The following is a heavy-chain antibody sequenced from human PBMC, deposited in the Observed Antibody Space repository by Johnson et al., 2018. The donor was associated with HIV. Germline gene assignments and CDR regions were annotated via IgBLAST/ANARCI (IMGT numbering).Heavy chain of an antibody. J-gene: IGHJ3*02. CDR3: ARSRWVSTLGALDI. V-gene: IGHV3-13*01. CDR1: GFTFTTYH. D-gene: IGHD4-23*01. Sequence: VESGGGLVRPGGSLRLSCAASGFTFTTYHMHWVRQGTGTGLEWVPGLGTGGDTHYPDSVKGRCTIPRKNAKNSLYLQMNSLRAGDTAVYYCARSRWVSTLGALDIWGQGTMVTVSS. CDR2: LGTGGDT.